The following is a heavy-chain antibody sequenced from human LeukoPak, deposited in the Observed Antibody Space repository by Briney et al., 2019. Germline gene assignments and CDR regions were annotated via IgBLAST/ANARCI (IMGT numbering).Heavy chain of an antibody. J-gene: IGHJ4*02. CDR2: IRFNGGDK. CDR3: AKRGGSSWYGYFDY. CDR1: GFTFNTYD. D-gene: IGHD6-13*01. V-gene: IGHV3-23*01. Sequence: PGGSLRLSCAASGFTFNTYDMGWVRQAPGKGLEWVGGIRFNGGDKDYAGSGKGRFTISRDKAKNTLYLQMNSLRAEDTAIYYCAKRGGSSWYGYFDYWGQGTLVTVSS.